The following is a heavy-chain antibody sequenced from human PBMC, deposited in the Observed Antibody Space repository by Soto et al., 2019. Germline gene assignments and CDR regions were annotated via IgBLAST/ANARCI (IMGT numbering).Heavy chain of an antibody. CDR2: ISAYNGNT. CDR1: GYTFTSYG. V-gene: IGHV1-18*01. CDR3: ARDDSSSWYWGAAGYYYYGMDV. J-gene: IGHJ6*02. D-gene: IGHD6-13*01. Sequence: ASVKVSCKASGYTFTSYGISWVRQAPGQGLEWMGWISAYNGNTNYAQKLQGRVTMTIDTSTSTAYMELRSLRSDDTAVYYCARDDSSSWYWGAAGYYYYGMDVWGQGTTVTVSS.